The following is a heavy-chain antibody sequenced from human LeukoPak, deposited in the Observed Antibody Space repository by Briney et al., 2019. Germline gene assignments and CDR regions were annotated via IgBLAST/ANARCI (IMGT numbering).Heavy chain of an antibody. CDR2: IYYSGST. CDR1: GGSISSYY. CDR3: ARGADDFWSGYYLPSYYFDY. V-gene: IGHV4-59*01. Sequence: SETLSLTCTVSGGSISSYYLSWIRQPPGKGLEWIGYIYYSGSTNYNPSLKSRVTISVDTSKNQFSLKLSSVTAADTAVYYCARGADDFWSGYYLPSYYFDYWGQGTLVTVSS. D-gene: IGHD3-3*01. J-gene: IGHJ4*02.